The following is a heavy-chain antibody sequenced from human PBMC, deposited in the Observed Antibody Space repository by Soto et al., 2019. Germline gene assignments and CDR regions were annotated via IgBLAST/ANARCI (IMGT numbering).Heavy chain of an antibody. V-gene: IGHV4-4*07. D-gene: IGHD1-1*01. CDR1: GASISGFY. CDR2: IYATGTT. Sequence: PSETLSLTCTVSGASISGFYWSWIRKSAGKGLEWIGRIYATGTTDYNPSLKSRVMMSVDTSKRQFSLKLRSVTAADTAVYYCVRDGTKTLRDWFDPWGQGISVTVSS. CDR3: VRDGTKTLRDWFDP. J-gene: IGHJ5*02.